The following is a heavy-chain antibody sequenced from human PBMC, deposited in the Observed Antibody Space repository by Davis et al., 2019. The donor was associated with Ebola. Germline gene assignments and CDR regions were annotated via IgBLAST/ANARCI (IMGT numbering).Heavy chain of an antibody. V-gene: IGHV4-34*01. Sequence: MPSETLSLTCAVYGGSFSGYYWSWIRQPPGKGLEWIGYIYYSGSTYYNPSLKSRVTISVDTSKNQFSLKLSSVTAADTAVYYCARDRYTMVQGVISKPGWYFDLWGRGTLVTVSS. CDR3: ARDRYTMVQGVISKPGWYFDL. CDR2: IYYSGST. J-gene: IGHJ2*01. D-gene: IGHD3-10*01. CDR1: GGSFSGYY.